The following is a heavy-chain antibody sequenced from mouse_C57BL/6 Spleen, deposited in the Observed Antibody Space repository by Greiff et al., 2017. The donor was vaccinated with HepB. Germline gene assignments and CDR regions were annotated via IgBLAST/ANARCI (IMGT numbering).Heavy chain of an antibody. J-gene: IGHJ2*01. V-gene: IGHV5-9-1*02. CDR3: TRGTAQAEPYFDY. CDR1: GFTFSSYA. Sequence: EVQLQESGEGLVKPGGSLKLSCAASGFTFSSYAMSWVRQTPEKRLEWVAYISSGGDYIYYADTVKGRFTISRDNARNTLYLQMSSLKSEDTAMYYCTRGTAQAEPYFDYWGQGTTLTVSS. D-gene: IGHD3-2*02. CDR2: ISSGGDYI.